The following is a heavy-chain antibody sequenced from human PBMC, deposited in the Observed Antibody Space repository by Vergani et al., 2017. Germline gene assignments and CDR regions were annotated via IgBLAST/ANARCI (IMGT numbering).Heavy chain of an antibody. Sequence: QVPLVQSGAEVKKPGASVKVSCKASGYTFTGYYMHWVRQAPGQGLEWMGWINPNSGGTNYAQKFQGRVTMTRDTSISTAYMELSRLRSDDTAVYYCARDMTAYQYYYDSSGYYDYWGQGTLVTVSS. J-gene: IGHJ4*02. CDR3: ARDMTAYQYYYDSSGYYDY. CDR1: GYTFTGYY. D-gene: IGHD3-22*01. V-gene: IGHV1-2*02. CDR2: INPNSGGT.